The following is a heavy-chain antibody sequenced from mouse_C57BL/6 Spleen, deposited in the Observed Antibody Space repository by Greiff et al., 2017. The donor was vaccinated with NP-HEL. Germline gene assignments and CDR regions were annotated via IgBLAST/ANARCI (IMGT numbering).Heavy chain of an antibody. V-gene: IGHV1-54*01. CDR2: INPGSGGT. CDR1: GYAFTNYL. J-gene: IGHJ2*01. CDR3: ARGIEKFAPITTVVAYYFDY. Sequence: QVQLQQSGAELVRPGTSVKVSCKASGYAFTNYLIEWVKQRPGQGLEWIGVINPGSGGTNYNEKFKGKATLTAENSSSTAYMQLSSLTSEDSAVYFCARGIEKFAPITTVVAYYFDYWGQGTTLTVSS. D-gene: IGHD1-1*01.